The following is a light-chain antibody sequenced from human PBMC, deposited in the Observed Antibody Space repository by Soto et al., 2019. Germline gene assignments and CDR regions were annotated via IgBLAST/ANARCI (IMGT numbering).Light chain of an antibody. Sequence: DIQMTQSPSTLSASVGDRVTITCRASQTVNAWLAWYQHKPGKAPKPLIYDASTLESGVPSRFSGSGFGTEFSLTISSLQPDDSATYYCQQYSTYSGTFGQGTKVDIK. CDR2: DAS. J-gene: IGKJ1*01. CDR1: QTVNAW. CDR3: QQYSTYSGT. V-gene: IGKV1-5*01.